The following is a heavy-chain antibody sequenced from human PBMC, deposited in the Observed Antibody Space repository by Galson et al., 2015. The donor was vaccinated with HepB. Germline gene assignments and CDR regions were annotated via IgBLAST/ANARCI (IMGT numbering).Heavy chain of an antibody. CDR3: AKDPRRILGGTVVGDYYNYYMDV. CDR1: GFTVRNNY. V-gene: IGHV3-66*02. D-gene: IGHD1-26*01. Sequence: SLRLSCAASGFTVRNNYMTWVRQAPGKGLECVSIIYVGSSIYYADSVKGRFTISRDNSKNTLYLQMNSLRREDTAVYYCAKDPRRILGGTVVGDYYNYYMDVWGKGTTVIVSS. CDR2: IYVGSSI. J-gene: IGHJ6*03.